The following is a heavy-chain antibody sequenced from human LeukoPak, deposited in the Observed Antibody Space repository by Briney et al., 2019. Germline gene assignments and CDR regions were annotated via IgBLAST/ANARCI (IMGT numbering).Heavy chain of an antibody. CDR1: GGSFSGYY. Sequence: PSETLSLTCAVYGGSFSGYYWSWIRQPPGKGLEWIGEINHSGSTNYNPSLESRVTISVDTSKNQFSLKLSSVTAADTAVYYCARASAAARYYKTNRYYYYMDVWGKGTTVTVSS. CDR2: INHSGST. CDR3: ARASAAARYYKTNRYYYYMDV. V-gene: IGHV4-34*01. D-gene: IGHD6-6*01. J-gene: IGHJ6*03.